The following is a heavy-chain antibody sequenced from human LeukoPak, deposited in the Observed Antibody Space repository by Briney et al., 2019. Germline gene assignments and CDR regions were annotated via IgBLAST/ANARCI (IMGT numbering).Heavy chain of an antibody. J-gene: IGHJ4*02. Sequence: GGSLRLSCAASGFTFSSYSMNWVRQAPGKGLEWVSSISSSSSYIYYADSVKGRFTISRDNAKNSLYLQMNSLRVEDTAVYYCATMGSPYYYFDSWGQGTLVIVSS. CDR2: ISSSSSYI. CDR3: ATMGSPYYYFDS. CDR1: GFTFSSYS. V-gene: IGHV3-21*01. D-gene: IGHD1-26*01.